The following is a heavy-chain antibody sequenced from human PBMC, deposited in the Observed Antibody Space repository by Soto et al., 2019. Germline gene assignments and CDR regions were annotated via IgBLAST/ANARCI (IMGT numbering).Heavy chain of an antibody. V-gene: IGHV3-23*01. CDR3: AKDHAIFGVVIIEVDY. CDR2: ISGSGGST. CDR1: GFTFSSYA. J-gene: IGHJ4*02. D-gene: IGHD3-3*01. Sequence: PGGSLRLCCAASGFTFSSYAMSRVRQAPGKGLEWVSAISGSGGSTYYADSVKGRFAISRDNSKNTLYLQMNSLRAEDTAVYYCAKDHAIFGVVIIEVDYWGQGTLVTVSS.